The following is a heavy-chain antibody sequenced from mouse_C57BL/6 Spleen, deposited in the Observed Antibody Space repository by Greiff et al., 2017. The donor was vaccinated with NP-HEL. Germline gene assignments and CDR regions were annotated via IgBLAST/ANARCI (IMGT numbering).Heavy chain of an antibody. V-gene: IGHV1-82*01. CDR1: GYAFSSSW. CDR2: IYPGDGDT. J-gene: IGHJ2*01. CDR3: ARLGRREYYFDY. Sequence: QVQLQQSGPELVKPGASVKISCKASGYAFSSSWMNWVKQRPGKGLEWIGRIYPGDGDTNYNGKFKGKATLTADKSSSTAYMQLSSLTSEDSAVYFCARLGRREYYFDYWGQGTTLTVSS. D-gene: IGHD4-1*01.